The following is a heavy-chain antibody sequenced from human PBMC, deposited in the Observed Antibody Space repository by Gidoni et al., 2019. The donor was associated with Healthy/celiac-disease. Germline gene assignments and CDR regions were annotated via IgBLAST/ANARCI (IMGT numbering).Heavy chain of an antibody. D-gene: IGHD6-19*01. CDR1: GFTFSSYD. Sequence: EVQLVESGGGLVQTGGSLRLSCAASGFTFSSYDMHWVRQATGKGLEWVSAIGTAGDTYYPGSVKGRFTISRENAKNSLYLQMNSLRAGDTAVYYCARGGGYSSGWYYFDYWGQGTLVTVSS. V-gene: IGHV3-13*04. CDR2: IGTAGDT. CDR3: ARGGGYSSGWYYFDY. J-gene: IGHJ4*02.